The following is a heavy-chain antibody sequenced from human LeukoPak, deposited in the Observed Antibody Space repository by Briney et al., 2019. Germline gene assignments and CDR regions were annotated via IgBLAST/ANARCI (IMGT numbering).Heavy chain of an antibody. CDR1: GGSISSYY. V-gene: IGHV4-59*08. D-gene: IGHD3-22*01. CDR2: IYYSVST. J-gene: IGHJ4*02. CDR3: ARHLDYYYDSSGYSDY. Sequence: PSETLSLTCTVSGGSISSYYWSWIRQPPGKGLEWIGYIYYSVSTNYNPSLKSRVTISVDTSKNQFSLKLSSVTAADTAVYYCARHLDYYYDSSGYSDYWGQGTLVTVSS.